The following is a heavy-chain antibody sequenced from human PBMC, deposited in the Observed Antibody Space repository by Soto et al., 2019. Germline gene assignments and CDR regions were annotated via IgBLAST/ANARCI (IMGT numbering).Heavy chain of an antibody. CDR3: AKKLTVYAADLPDY. J-gene: IGHJ4*02. D-gene: IGHD6-25*01. Sequence: VDSLRLSFAASFFTVSDFVMSWGRHAPVNWLEWVSVISASGDATYYAASVKVRFTLSRDNSKNTLYLQMNSLTVADTAVYYCAKKLTVYAADLPDYWGQGTPVPVSS. CDR1: FFTVSDFV. CDR2: ISASGDAT. V-gene: IGHV3-23*01.